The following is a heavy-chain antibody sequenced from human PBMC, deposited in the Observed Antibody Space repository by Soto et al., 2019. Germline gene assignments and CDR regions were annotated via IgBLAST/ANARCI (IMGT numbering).Heavy chain of an antibody. V-gene: IGHV1-46*03. J-gene: IGHJ4*02. Sequence: QVQLVQSGAEVKKPGASVKVSCKASGYTFTSYYMHWVRQALGQGLEWMGIINPSGGSTSAQKFQGRVTMTRDTSTSTVYMELSSLRSEDTAVYYCARVYCSGGSCYSIDSWGQGTLVTVSS. CDR1: GYTFTSYY. D-gene: IGHD2-15*01. CDR2: INPSGGST. CDR3: ARVYCSGGSCYSIDS.